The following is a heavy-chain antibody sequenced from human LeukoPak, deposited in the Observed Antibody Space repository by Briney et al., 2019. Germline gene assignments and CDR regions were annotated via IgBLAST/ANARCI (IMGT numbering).Heavy chain of an antibody. V-gene: IGHV4-59*01. J-gene: IGHJ4*02. Sequence: PSETLSLTXTVSGGSISSYYWSWIRQSPGKGLEWLGYIYYSGSTNYNPSLKSRVTISVDTSKNQFSLKLSSVTAADTAVYYCARHLPITGTRLYYFDYWGQGTLVTVSS. CDR2: IYYSGST. CDR1: GGSISSYY. CDR3: ARHLPITGTRLYYFDY. D-gene: IGHD1-20*01.